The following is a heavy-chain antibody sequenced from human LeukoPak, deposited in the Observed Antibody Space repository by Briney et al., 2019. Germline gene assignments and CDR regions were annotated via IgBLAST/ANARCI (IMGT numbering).Heavy chain of an antibody. D-gene: IGHD2-2*01. CDR1: GGSFSGYY. CDR2: INHSGST. Sequence: SETLSLTCAVYGGSFSGYYWSWIRQPPGKGLEWIGEINHSGSTNYNPSLKSRVTISVDTSKNQFSLKLTSVTAADTAVYYCARGPEDIVVVPFDYWGQGTLVTVFS. CDR3: ARGPEDIVVVPFDY. V-gene: IGHV4-34*01. J-gene: IGHJ4*02.